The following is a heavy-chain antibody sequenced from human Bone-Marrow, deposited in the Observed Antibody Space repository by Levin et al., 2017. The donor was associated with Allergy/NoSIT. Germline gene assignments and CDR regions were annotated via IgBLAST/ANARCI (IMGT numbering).Heavy chain of an antibody. CDR2: NYYSGST. J-gene: IGHJ6*02. CDR3: ARVVSSSWLRLTPSYYPLNA. CDR1: GASISSSY. D-gene: IGHD6-13*01. Sequence: SETLSLTCNVSGASISSSYWSWIRQPPGKGLEWIGYNYYSGSTNYNPSLRSRVTISLDTSKNQLSLRLCSVTTSDTAVYYCARVVSSSWLRLTPSYYPLNAWGQGTTVTVSS. V-gene: IGHV4-59*01.